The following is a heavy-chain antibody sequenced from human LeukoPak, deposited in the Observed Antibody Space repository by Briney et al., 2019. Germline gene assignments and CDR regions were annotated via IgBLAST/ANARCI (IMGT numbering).Heavy chain of an antibody. D-gene: IGHD4-17*01. Sequence: PSETLSLTCAVYGGSFTNYYWSWIRQPPGKGLEWIGEINHNGSTNYNPSLESRVTISIDTSKNQFSLKLSSVTAADTAVYHCVRYCRSSDYYHFDHWGQGTLVTVSS. J-gene: IGHJ4*02. V-gene: IGHV4-34*01. CDR3: VRYCRSSDYYHFDH. CDR2: INHNGST. CDR1: GGSFTNYY.